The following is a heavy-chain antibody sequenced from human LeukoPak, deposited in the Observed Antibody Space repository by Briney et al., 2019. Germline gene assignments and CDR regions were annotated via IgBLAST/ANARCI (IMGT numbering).Heavy chain of an antibody. CDR2: IYYSGST. CDR1: GGSISSYD. CDR3: ATIGGEYSSSGGI. J-gene: IGHJ4*02. Sequence: SETLSLTCTVSGGSISSYDWSWIRQPPGKGQEWIGYIYYSGSTNYNPSLKSRVTISVDKSKNQFSLKLSSVTAADTAVYYCATIGGEYSSSGGIWGQGTLVTVSS. V-gene: IGHV4-59*12. D-gene: IGHD6-13*01.